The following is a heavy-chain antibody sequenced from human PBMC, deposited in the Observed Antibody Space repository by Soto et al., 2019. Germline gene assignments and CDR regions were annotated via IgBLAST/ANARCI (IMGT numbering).Heavy chain of an antibody. CDR1: GFVFSTYA. CDR2: ISYDGSNK. Sequence: QVQLVESGGGVVQPGRSLRLSCAASGFVFSTYAMHWVRQAPGKGLEWVAAISYDGSNKYYTDFEKGRFTVSRDNSKSTLYLQMNSLSTEETAVYYCARVNGQLSLYYYGMDVWGQGTTVTVSS. V-gene: IGHV3-30-3*01. CDR3: ARVNGQLSLYYYGMDV. D-gene: IGHD6-6*01. J-gene: IGHJ6*02.